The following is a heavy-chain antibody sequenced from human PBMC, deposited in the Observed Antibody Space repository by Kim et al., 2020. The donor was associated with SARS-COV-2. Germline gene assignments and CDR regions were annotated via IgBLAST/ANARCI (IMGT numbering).Heavy chain of an antibody. CDR2: ISYDGSNK. D-gene: IGHD6-13*01. V-gene: IGHV3-30-3*01. J-gene: IGHJ5*02. CDR3: ARDSAPLIAAHSGWFDP. Sequence: GGSLRLSCAASGFTFSSYAMHWVRQAPGKGLEWVAVISYDGSNKYYADSVKGRFTISRDNSKNTLYLQMNSLRAEDTAVYYCARDSAPLIAAHSGWFDPWGQGTLVTVSS. CDR1: GFTFSSYA.